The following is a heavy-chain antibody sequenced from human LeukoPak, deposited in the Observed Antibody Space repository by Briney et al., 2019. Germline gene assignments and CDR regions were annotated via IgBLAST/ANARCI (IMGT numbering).Heavy chain of an antibody. Sequence: SETLSLTCAVYGGSFSDYYWTWIRQPPGKGLEWIGEINHSGRTKYNPSLKSRVTISVNTSKSQFSLDLKSVTAADTAVYYCARGRGVVYRDWFDHWGQGTLVTVSS. V-gene: IGHV4-34*01. J-gene: IGHJ5*02. D-gene: IGHD2-8*02. CDR2: INHSGRT. CDR3: ARGRGVVYRDWFDH. CDR1: GGSFSDYY.